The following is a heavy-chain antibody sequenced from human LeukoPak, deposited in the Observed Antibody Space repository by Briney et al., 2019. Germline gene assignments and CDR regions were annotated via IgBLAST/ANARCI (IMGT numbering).Heavy chain of an antibody. Sequence: PSETLSLTCTVSGGSISSYYWSWIRQPPGKGLEWIGYIYYSGSTNYNPSLKSRVTISVDTSKNQFSLKLSSVTAADTAVYYCARAAVAGPFDYWGQGTLVTVSS. D-gene: IGHD6-19*01. V-gene: IGHV4-59*01. J-gene: IGHJ4*02. CDR3: ARAAVAGPFDY. CDR1: GGSISSYY. CDR2: IYYSGST.